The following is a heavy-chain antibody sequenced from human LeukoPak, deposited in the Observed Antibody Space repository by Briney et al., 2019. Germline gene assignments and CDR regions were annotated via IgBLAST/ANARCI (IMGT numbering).Heavy chain of an antibody. D-gene: IGHD2-15*01. CDR3: ARGLYCSGGSCYSA. J-gene: IGHJ5*02. Sequence: VSGPTLVKPTQTLTLTCTFSGFSLSTSGMCVSWIRQPPGKALEWLARIDWDDDKFYSTSLRTRLTISKDTSKNQVVLTMTNMDPVATATYYCARGLYCSGGSCYSAWGQGTLVTVSS. CDR2: IDWDDDK. V-gene: IGHV2-70*17. CDR1: GFSLSTSGMC.